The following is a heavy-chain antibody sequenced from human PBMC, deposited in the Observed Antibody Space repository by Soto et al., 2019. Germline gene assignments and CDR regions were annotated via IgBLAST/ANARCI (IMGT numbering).Heavy chain of an antibody. CDR1: GYTFTSYG. D-gene: IGHD5-12*01. CDR2: ISAYNGNT. V-gene: IGHV1-18*01. Sequence: ASVKVSCKASGYTFTSYGISWVRQAPGQGLEWMGWISAYNGNTNYAQKLQGRVTMTTDTSTSTAYMELRSLRSDGTAVYYCARSGYSGYDSSYYYYGMDVWGQGTTVTVSS. CDR3: ARSGYSGYDSSYYYYGMDV. J-gene: IGHJ6*02.